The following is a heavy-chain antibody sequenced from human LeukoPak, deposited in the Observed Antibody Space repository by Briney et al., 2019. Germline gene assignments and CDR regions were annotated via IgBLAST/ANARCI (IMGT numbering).Heavy chain of an antibody. D-gene: IGHD3-9*01. J-gene: IGHJ4*02. CDR1: GFTFSRDW. V-gene: IGHV3-7*01. CDR3: AKDGDGYHN. Sequence: GGSLRLSCVASGFTFSRDWMSWVRQAPGKGLEWVANIKEDGSAQYYADSVKGRFTISRDNTKNSLYLQMNSLTAEDTAMYYCAKDGDGYHNWGQGALVTVSS. CDR2: IKEDGSAQ.